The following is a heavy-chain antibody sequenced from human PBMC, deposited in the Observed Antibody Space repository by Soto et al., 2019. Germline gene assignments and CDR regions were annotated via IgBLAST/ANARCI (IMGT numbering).Heavy chain of an antibody. J-gene: IGHJ5*02. CDR2: INPNSGGT. CDR1: GYTFTGYY. Sequence: ASVKVSCKASGYTFTGYYIHWVRQAPGLGLEWMGWINPNSGGTNYAQKFQGRVTMTRDTSISTAYIELRRLRSDDTATYFCARFPPRPNWFDPWGQGTQVTVSS. V-gene: IGHV1-2*02. CDR3: ARFPPRPNWFDP.